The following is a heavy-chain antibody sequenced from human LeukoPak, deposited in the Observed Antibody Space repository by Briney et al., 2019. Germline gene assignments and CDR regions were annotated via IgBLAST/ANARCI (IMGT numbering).Heavy chain of an antibody. V-gene: IGHV1-2*06. Sequence: VASVKVSCKASGYIFIDYYMHWVRQAPGPGLEGMGRINPNSGDTNYAQKFQGRVTITRDTSTSTAHWGLSRLRLDDTAVYYCARGEWLFHYWGQGTLVTVPS. D-gene: IGHD3-3*01. CDR2: INPNSGDT. CDR1: GYIFIDYY. CDR3: ARGEWLFHY. J-gene: IGHJ4*02.